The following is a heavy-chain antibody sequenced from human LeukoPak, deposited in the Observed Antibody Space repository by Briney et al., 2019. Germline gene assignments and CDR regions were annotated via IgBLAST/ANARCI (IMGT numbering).Heavy chain of an antibody. D-gene: IGHD6-25*01. J-gene: IGHJ4*02. CDR1: GFTFSTYA. CDR2: ISYDGSNK. Sequence: PGRSLRLSCAASGFTFSTYAMHWVRQAPDKGLEWVAVISYDGSNKYYADSVKGRFTISRDNSKNTLYVQMNSLRAEDTAVYYCARDRLLDYWGQGTLVTVSS. CDR3: ARDRLLDY. V-gene: IGHV3-30-3*01.